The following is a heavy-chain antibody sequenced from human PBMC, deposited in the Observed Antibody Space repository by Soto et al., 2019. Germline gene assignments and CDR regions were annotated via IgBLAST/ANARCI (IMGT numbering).Heavy chain of an antibody. CDR3: ARRSRDTAHPRGGMAV. Sequence: QVQLVESGGGVVQPGRSLRLSCAASGFTFSSYGMHWVRQAPGKGLEWVAVIWYDGSNKYYADSVKGRFTISRDNSKNTLYLQMNSLRAEDRAVYYCARRSRDTAHPRGGMAVGGQGPTFT. V-gene: IGHV3-33*01. CDR2: IWYDGSNK. D-gene: IGHD3-10*01. CDR1: GFTFSSYG. J-gene: IGHJ6*02.